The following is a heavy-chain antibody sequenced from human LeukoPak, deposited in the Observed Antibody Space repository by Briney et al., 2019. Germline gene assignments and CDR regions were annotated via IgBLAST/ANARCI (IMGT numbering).Heavy chain of an antibody. D-gene: IGHD1-26*01. Sequence: GGSLRLSCAASGFTFSSYSINWVRQAPGEGLEWDSVINAGGETTYYADSVKGRFTISRDNSKNMLFLQMNSLRAEDTAVYYCAKKTGGNYPFDWWGQGTLVTVSS. CDR2: INAGGETT. CDR3: AKKTGGNYPFDW. V-gene: IGHV3-23*01. CDR1: GFTFSSYS. J-gene: IGHJ4*02.